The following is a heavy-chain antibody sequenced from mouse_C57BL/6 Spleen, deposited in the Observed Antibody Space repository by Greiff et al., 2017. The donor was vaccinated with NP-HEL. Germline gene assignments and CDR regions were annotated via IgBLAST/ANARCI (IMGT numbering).Heavy chain of an antibody. V-gene: IGHV1-81*01. Sequence: VQLQESGAELARPGASVKLSCKASGYTFTSYGISWVKQRTGQGLEWIGEIYPRSGNTYYNEKFKGKATLTADKSSSTAYMELRSLTSEDSAVYFCARGELRLQNYFDYWGQGTTLTVSS. CDR1: GYTFTSYG. CDR2: IYPRSGNT. CDR3: ARGELRLQNYFDY. D-gene: IGHD3-2*02. J-gene: IGHJ2*01.